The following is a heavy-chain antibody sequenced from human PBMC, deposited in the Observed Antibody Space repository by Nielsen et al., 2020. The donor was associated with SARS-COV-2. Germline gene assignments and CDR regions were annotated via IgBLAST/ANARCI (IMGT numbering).Heavy chain of an antibody. D-gene: IGHD6-6*01. Sequence: GESLKIFCAAFGFPFSDYYMSWIRQAPGKGLEWVSYISSSGSTIYYADTVKGRFTITRDNAKNSLYLQMNSLRAEDTAVYYRARSFPPDGWQLAYYYYGMDVWGQGTTVTVSS. CDR3: ARSFPPDGWQLAYYYYGMDV. V-gene: IGHV3-11*04. CDR2: ISSSGSTI. CDR1: GFPFSDYY. J-gene: IGHJ6*02.